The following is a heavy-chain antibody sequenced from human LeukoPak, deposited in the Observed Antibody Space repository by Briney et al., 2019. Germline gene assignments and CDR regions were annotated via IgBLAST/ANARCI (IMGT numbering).Heavy chain of an antibody. CDR1: GFTFSSYG. D-gene: IGHD4-23*01. V-gene: IGHV3-33*01. CDR3: ARGSGVTLFDY. Sequence: PGGSLRLACAASGFTFSSYGMHWVRQAPGKGLEWVAVIWYDGSNKYYADSVKGRFTISRDNSKNTLYLQMNSLRAEDTAVYYCARGSGVTLFDYWGQGTLGTLSS. CDR2: IWYDGSNK. J-gene: IGHJ4*02.